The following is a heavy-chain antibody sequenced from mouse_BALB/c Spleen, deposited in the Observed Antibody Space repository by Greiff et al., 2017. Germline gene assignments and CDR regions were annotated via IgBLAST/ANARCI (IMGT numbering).Heavy chain of an antibody. Sequence: QVQLKESGPGLVQPSQSLSITCTVSGFSLTSYGVHWVRQSPGKGLEWLGVIWSGGSTDYNAAFISRLSISKDNSKSQVFFKMNSLQANDTAIYYCARTGYGGLYAMDYWGQGTSVTVSS. CDR3: ARTGYGGLYAMDY. J-gene: IGHJ4*01. D-gene: IGHD2-14*01. CDR2: IWSGGST. V-gene: IGHV2-2*02. CDR1: GFSLTSYG.